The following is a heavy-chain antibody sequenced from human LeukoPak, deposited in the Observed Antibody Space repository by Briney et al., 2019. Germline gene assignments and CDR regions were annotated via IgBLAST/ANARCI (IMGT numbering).Heavy chain of an antibody. Sequence: GGSLRLSCAASGFTFSKYWMNWVRQAPGKGLEWVAFIRYDGSNKYYADSVKGRFTISRDNSKNTLYLQMNSLRAEDTAVYYCAKDRSGSYSQGLDYWGQGTLVTVSS. V-gene: IGHV3-30*02. CDR2: IRYDGSNK. J-gene: IGHJ4*02. D-gene: IGHD1-26*01. CDR1: GFTFSKYW. CDR3: AKDRSGSYSQGLDY.